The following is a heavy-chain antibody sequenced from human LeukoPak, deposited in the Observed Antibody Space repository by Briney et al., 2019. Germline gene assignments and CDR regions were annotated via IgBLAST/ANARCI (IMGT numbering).Heavy chain of an antibody. V-gene: IGHV3-23*01. CDR3: AKDEGYYGSGSYGAFDY. CDR2: ISGSGGST. D-gene: IGHD3-10*01. J-gene: IGHJ4*02. CDR1: GFTFSSYN. Sequence: GGSLRLSCAASGFTFSSYNMHWVRQAPGKGLEWVSAISGSGGSTYYADSVKGRFTISRDNSKNTLYLQMNSLRAEDTAVYYCAKDEGYYGSGSYGAFDYWGQGTLVTVSS.